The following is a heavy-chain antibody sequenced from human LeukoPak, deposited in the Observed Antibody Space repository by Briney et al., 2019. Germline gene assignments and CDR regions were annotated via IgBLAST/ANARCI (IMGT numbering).Heavy chain of an antibody. D-gene: IGHD3-3*01. CDR3: ARPRTYYDFWRGYPPFDY. Sequence: SVTVSCKASGGTFSNYAINWMRQAPGQGLEWMGGIITNFGTTNYAQKYQGRVTITADESTSTVYMELSSLRSEDTAVYYCARPRTYYDFWRGYPPFDYWGQGTLVTVSS. CDR1: GGTFSNYA. V-gene: IGHV1-69*13. CDR2: IITNFGTT. J-gene: IGHJ4*02.